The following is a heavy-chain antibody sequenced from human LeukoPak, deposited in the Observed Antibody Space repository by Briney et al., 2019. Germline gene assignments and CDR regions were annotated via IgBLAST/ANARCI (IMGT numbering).Heavy chain of an antibody. D-gene: IGHD3-10*01. CDR3: AKRSGTLVRGATFDY. J-gene: IGHJ4*02. CDR2: ISGSGDIT. V-gene: IGHV3-23*01. CDR1: GFIFSRYA. Sequence: GGSLRLSCAASGFIFSRYAMTWVRQAPGKGLEWVSIISGSGDITYYAGSVKGRFTISRDNSKNTLCLQMNSLRAQDTAVYYCAKRSGTLVRGATFDYWGQGTLVTVSS.